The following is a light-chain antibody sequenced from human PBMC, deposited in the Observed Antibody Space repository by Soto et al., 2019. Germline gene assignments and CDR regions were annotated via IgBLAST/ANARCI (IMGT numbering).Light chain of an antibody. J-gene: IGKJ2*01. Sequence: ENVLTHSPGTLSLSPGERATLSCRASQSVSRNFLAWYEQKPRQAPRLLIYHASNRATGIHDRFSGSGSGTDFTLPIRRVEPEDFAMYYCQQYARARRTFGQGTNLEIK. V-gene: IGKV3-20*01. CDR2: HAS. CDR1: QSVSRNF. CDR3: QQYARARRT.